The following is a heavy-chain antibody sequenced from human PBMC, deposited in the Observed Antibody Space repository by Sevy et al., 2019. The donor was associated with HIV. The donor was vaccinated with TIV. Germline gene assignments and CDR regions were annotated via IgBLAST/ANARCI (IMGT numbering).Heavy chain of an antibody. CDR3: AKEYGSGSHYYYYYGMDV. J-gene: IGHJ6*02. CDR2: VSGSGGYT. D-gene: IGHD3-10*01. CDR1: GFTFINYA. Sequence: GGSLRLSCAASGFTFINYAMNWVRQAPGRGLEWVSGVSGSGGYTYYAHSVKGRFTISRDNSKNTLNLQMSSLRAEDTAIYYCAKEYGSGSHYYYYYGMDVWGQGTTVTVSS. V-gene: IGHV3-23*01.